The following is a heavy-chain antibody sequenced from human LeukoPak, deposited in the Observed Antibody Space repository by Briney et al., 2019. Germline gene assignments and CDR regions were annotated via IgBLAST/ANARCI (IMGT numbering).Heavy chain of an antibody. V-gene: IGHV5-51*01. D-gene: IGHD3-3*01. Sequence: GESLKISCKGSGYSFTSYWIGWVRQMPGKGLEWMGIISPGDSDTRYSPSFQGQVTISADKSISTAYLQCSSLKAADTAMYYFARGVDFWSCYCRRYFDYWGQGTLVTVSS. J-gene: IGHJ4*02. CDR3: ARGVDFWSCYCRRYFDY. CDR2: ISPGDSDT. CDR1: GYSFTSYW.